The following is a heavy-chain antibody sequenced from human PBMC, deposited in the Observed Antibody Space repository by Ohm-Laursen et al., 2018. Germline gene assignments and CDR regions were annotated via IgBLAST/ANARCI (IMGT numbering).Heavy chain of an antibody. J-gene: IGHJ3*02. CDR3: AKVYSSGWYWDAFDI. V-gene: IGHV3-9*01. CDR2: ISWNSGSI. Sequence: SLRLSCSASGFTFDDYAMHWVRQAPGKGLEWVSGISWNSGSIGYADSVKGRFTISRDNAKNSLYLQMNSLRAEDTALYYCAKVYSSGWYWDAFDIWGQGTMVTVSS. D-gene: IGHD6-19*01. CDR1: GFTFDDYA.